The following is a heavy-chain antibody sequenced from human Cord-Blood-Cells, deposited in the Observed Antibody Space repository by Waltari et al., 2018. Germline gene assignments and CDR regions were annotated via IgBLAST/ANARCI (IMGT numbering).Heavy chain of an antibody. CDR3: ARAGAVADAFDI. V-gene: IGHV1-69*09. D-gene: IGHD6-19*01. Sequence: QVQLVQSGAEVKKPGSSVQVSCKASGGTFSRTAISWVRQAPGQGLEWMGRIIPILGIANYAQKFQGRVTITADKSTSTAYMELSSLRSEDTAVYYCARAGAVADAFDIWGQGTMVTVSS. J-gene: IGHJ3*02. CDR2: IIPILGIA. CDR1: GGTFSRTA.